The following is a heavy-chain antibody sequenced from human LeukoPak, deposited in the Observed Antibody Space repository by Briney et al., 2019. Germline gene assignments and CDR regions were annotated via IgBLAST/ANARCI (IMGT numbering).Heavy chain of an antibody. CDR1: GGTFISYA. CDR3: ARGAGGSYFDY. Sequence: SVKVSCKASGGTFISYAISWVRQAPGQGLEWRGGIIPIFGTANYAQEFQGRVTITTDESTSTAYMELSSLRSEDTAVYYCARGAGGSYFDYWGQGTLVTVSS. J-gene: IGHJ4*02. V-gene: IGHV1-69*05. D-gene: IGHD3-16*01. CDR2: IIPIFGTA.